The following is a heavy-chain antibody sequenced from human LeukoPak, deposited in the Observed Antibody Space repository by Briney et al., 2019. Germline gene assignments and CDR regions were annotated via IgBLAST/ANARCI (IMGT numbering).Heavy chain of an antibody. CDR3: ARRSGYEDHWFDP. V-gene: IGHV1-69*05. D-gene: IGHD5-12*01. CDR2: VIPIFGTA. CDR1: GYTFTSYG. Sequence: GASVKVSCKASGYTFTSYGISWVRQAPGQGLEWMGGVIPIFGTANYAQKFQGRVTITTDESTSTAYMELSSLRSEDTAVYYCARRSGYEDHWFDPWGQGTLVTVSS. J-gene: IGHJ5*02.